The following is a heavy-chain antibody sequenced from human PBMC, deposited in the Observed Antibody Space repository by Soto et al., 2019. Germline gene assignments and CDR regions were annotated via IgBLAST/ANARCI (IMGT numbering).Heavy chain of an antibody. CDR2: IIPIFGTA. Sequence: ASVKVSCKASGGTFSSYAISWVRQAPGQGLEWMGGIIPIFGTANYAQKFQGRVTITADESTSTAYMELSSLRSEDTAVYYCAREDGAHGDYAGRENYYYGMDGWGQGTTVTVSS. CDR3: AREDGAHGDYAGRENYYYGMDG. CDR1: GGTFSSYA. D-gene: IGHD4-17*01. V-gene: IGHV1-69*13. J-gene: IGHJ6*01.